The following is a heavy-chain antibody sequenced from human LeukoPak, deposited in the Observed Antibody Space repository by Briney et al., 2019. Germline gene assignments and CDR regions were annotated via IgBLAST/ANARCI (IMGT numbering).Heavy chain of an antibody. CDR2: ISSSGSTI. Sequence: PGGSLRLSCAASGFTFSSYEMNWVRQAPGKGLEWVSYISSSGSTIYYADSVKGRFTISRDNAKNSLYLQMNSLRAEDTAVYYCAKALGVVPAASFDYWGQGTLVTVSS. V-gene: IGHV3-48*03. CDR3: AKALGVVPAASFDY. J-gene: IGHJ4*02. CDR1: GFTFSSYE. D-gene: IGHD2-2*01.